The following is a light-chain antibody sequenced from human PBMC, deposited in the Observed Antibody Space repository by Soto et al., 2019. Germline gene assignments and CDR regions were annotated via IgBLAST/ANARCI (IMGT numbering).Light chain of an antibody. Sequence: QSVLTQPPSASGTPGQRVTISCSGSSSNIGSNYVSWYQHLPGAAPKLLIYRSDQRPSGVPDRFSGSKSGTSASLAISGLRSEDEADYYCASYTGSNTLVVFGGGTKLTVL. CDR1: SSNIGSNY. J-gene: IGLJ2*01. CDR3: ASYTGSNTLVV. V-gene: IGLV1-47*01. CDR2: RSD.